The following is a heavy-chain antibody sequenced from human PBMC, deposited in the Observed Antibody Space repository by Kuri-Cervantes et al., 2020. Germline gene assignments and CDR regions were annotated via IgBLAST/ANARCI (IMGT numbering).Heavy chain of an antibody. J-gene: IGHJ3*02. Sequence: SETLSLTCTVSGGSISSYYWSWIRQPPGKGLEWIGYIYYSGSTNYNPSLKSRVTISVDTSKNQFSLKVSSVTAADTAVYYCARDARDDAFDIWGQGTMVTVSS. CDR2: IYYSGST. V-gene: IGHV4-59*01. CDR1: GGSISSYY. CDR3: ARDARDDAFDI.